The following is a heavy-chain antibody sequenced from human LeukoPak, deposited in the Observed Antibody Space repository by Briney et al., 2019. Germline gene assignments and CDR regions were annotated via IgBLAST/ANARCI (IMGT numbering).Heavy chain of an antibody. V-gene: IGHV3-30*04. J-gene: IGHJ4*02. D-gene: IGHD3-10*01. CDR3: ARDRVSGSGSIDY. CDR2: ISYDGSNK. CDR1: GFTFSSYA. Sequence: GGSLRLSCAASGFTFSSYAMHWVRQAPGKGLEWVALISYDGSNKYYADSVKGRFTISRDNAKNSLYLQMNSLRVEDTAVYYCARDRVSGSGSIDYWGQGTLVTVSS.